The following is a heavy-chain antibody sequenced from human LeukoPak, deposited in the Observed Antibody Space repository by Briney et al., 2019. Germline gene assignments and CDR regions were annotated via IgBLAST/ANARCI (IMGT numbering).Heavy chain of an antibody. CDR3: ARGSPSAYDIYDY. D-gene: IGHD3-9*01. V-gene: IGHV4-30-2*01. CDR2: IYHSGST. Sequence: SETLSLTCAVSGGSISSGGYSWSWIRQPPGKGLEWIGYIYHSGSTYYNPSLKSRVTISVDTSKNQFSLKLSSVTAADTAVYYCARGSPSAYDIYDYWGQGTLVTVSS. J-gene: IGHJ4*02. CDR1: GGSISSGGYS.